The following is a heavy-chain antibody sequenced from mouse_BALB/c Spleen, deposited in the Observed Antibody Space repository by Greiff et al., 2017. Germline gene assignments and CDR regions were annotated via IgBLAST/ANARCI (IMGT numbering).Heavy chain of an antibody. Sequence: EVKVVESGGDLVKPGGSLKLTCAATGFTFSSYGLSCVRQNLDKRLVWVATISSGGSYTYYPDSVKGRFTISRDNAKNTLYLQMSSLKSEDTAMYYCAREGIYGNWYFDVWGAGTTVTVSA. CDR1: GFTFSSYG. CDR2: ISSGGSYT. V-gene: IGHV5-6*01. J-gene: IGHJ1*01. CDR3: AREGIYGNWYFDV. D-gene: IGHD2-1*01.